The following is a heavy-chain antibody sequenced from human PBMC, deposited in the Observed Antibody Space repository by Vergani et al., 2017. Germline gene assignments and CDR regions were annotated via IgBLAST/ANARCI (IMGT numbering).Heavy chain of an antibody. CDR3: ARDLRLLYNRFDP. Sequence: QVQLVESGGGVVQPGRSLRLSCAASGFTFNQYGMHWVRQAPGKGLEWVAVTWYDGNNKPYADSVKGRFTISRDNSKSTMYLQMNSLRDEDTGVYYCARDLRLLYNRFDPWGQGTLVTVSS. CDR1: GFTFNQYG. J-gene: IGHJ5*02. V-gene: IGHV3-33*01. CDR2: TWYDGNNK. D-gene: IGHD1-14*01.